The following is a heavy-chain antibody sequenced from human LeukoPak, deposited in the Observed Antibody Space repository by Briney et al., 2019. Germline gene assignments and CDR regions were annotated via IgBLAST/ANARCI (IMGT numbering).Heavy chain of an antibody. Sequence: SETLSLTCTVSGGSISSSNYYWGWIRQPPGKGLEWIGNIYYRGTTYYNPSLKSRVTISVDTSNNQFSLKLSSVTAADTAVYYCARGTIFGVIINYFDYWGQGTLVTVSS. CDR1: GGSISSSNYY. V-gene: IGHV4-39*01. CDR2: IYYRGTT. D-gene: IGHD3-3*01. J-gene: IGHJ4*02. CDR3: ARGTIFGVIINYFDY.